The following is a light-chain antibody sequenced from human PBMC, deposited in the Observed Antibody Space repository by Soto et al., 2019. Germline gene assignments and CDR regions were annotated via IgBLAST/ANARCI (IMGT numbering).Light chain of an antibody. CDR2: DAS. CDR3: QQRSNWPPT. CDR1: QSISRY. V-gene: IGKV3-11*01. Sequence: IVLTQSPGTLSLSPGERTTLSCRASQSISRYLAWYQQKPGQGPRLLIYDASNRATGIPARFSGSGSGTDFTLTISYLEPEDFAVFYCQQRSNWPPTFGQGTKVDIK. J-gene: IGKJ1*01.